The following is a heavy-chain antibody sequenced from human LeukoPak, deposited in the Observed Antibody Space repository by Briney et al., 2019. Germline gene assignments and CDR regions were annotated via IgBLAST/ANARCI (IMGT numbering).Heavy chain of an antibody. D-gene: IGHD2-2*01. CDR2: IIPIFGTA. CDR1: GGTFSSYA. V-gene: IGHV1-69*01. J-gene: IGHJ6*03. Sequence: ASVKVSCKASGGTFSSYAISWVRQAPGQGLEWMGGIIPIFGTANYAQKFQGRVTITADESTSTAYMELSSLRSEDTAVYYCARGGDSCSSTSCYSGSYFPYYYYYMDVWGKGTTVTVSS. CDR3: ARGGDSCSSTSCYSGSYFPYYYYYMDV.